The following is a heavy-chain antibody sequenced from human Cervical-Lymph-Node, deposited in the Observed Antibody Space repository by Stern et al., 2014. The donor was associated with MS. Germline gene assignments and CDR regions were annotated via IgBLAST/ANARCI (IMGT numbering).Heavy chain of an antibody. Sequence: DQLVESGAEVTKPGASVKVSCKTSGYIFSKYGISWVRQAPGQGLEWMGWISAYNGNTNYTQNLQDRVTMTTDTSTNTAYMELSNLRSDDTAVYYCARPIRYCSGPKCYSFIYFDYWGQGTLVTVSS. CDR1: GYIFSKYG. CDR3: ARPIRYCSGPKCYSFIYFDY. J-gene: IGHJ4*02. V-gene: IGHV1-18*01. CDR2: ISAYNGNT. D-gene: IGHD2-15*01.